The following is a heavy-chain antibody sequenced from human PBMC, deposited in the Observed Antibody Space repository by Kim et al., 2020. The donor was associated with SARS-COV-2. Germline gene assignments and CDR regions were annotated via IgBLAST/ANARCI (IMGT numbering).Heavy chain of an antibody. V-gene: IGHV1-3*01. CDR3: ARDGDSSGYYYQPALDY. D-gene: IGHD3-22*01. CDR2: INAGNGNT. Sequence: ASVKVSCKASGYTFTSYAMHWVRQAPGQRLEWMGWINAGNGNTKYSQKFQGTVTITRDTSASTAYMELSSLRSEDTAVYYCARDGDSSGYYYQPALDYWGQGTLVTVSS. J-gene: IGHJ4*02. CDR1: GYTFTSYA.